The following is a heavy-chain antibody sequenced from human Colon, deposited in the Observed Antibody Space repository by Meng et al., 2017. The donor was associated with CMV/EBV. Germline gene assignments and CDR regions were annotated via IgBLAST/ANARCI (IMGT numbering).Heavy chain of an antibody. CDR2: IYPDDCDT. CDR3: ARPLSGLDSGSLDY. V-gene: IGHV5-51*01. D-gene: IGHD1-26*01. Sequence: KVSCKGSGYSFTNYWIGWLRQMPGKGPEWMGIIYPDDCDTRYRAPFQGQVTISADKSINTAYLQWSSLKASDTAMYYCARPLSGLDSGSLDYWGQGTMVTVSS. J-gene: IGHJ4*02. CDR1: GYSFTNYW.